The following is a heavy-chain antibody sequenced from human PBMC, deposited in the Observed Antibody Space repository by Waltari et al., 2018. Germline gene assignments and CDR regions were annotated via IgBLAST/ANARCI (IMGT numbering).Heavy chain of an antibody. D-gene: IGHD3-10*01. CDR1: GFTVSSNY. V-gene: IGHV3-53*01. Sequence: EVQLVESGGGLIQPGGSLRLSCAASGFTVSSNYMSWVRQAPGKGLEWVSVIYSGGSTYYADSVKGRFTISRDNSKNTLYLQMNSLRAEDTAVYYCTRLATMVQGVIDYWGQGTLVTVSS. J-gene: IGHJ4*02. CDR3: TRLATMVQGVIDY. CDR2: IYSGGST.